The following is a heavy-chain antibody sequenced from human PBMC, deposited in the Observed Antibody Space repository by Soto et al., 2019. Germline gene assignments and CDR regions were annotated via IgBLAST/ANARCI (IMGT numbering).Heavy chain of an antibody. J-gene: IGHJ4*02. CDR3: TTRLTSNWNYFDY. CDR2: ISSSSSTI. V-gene: IGHV3-48*01. D-gene: IGHD1-20*01. CDR1: GFTFSSYS. Sequence: PGGSLRLSCAASGFTFSSYSMNWVRQAPGKGLEWVSYISSSSSTIYYADSVKGRFTISRDNAKNSLYLQMNSLRAEDTAVYYCTTRLTSNWNYFDYWGQGTLVTVSS.